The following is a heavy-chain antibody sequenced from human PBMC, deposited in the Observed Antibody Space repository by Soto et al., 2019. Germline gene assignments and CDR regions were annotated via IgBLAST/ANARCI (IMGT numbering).Heavy chain of an antibody. CDR2: TGATGRTT. J-gene: IGHJ6*02. Sequence: PGGSLRLSCAASGFTFSIYAMTWVRQAPGKGLEWVSTTGATGRTTYYADSVKGRFTISRDNAKNSLYLQMSSLRAEDTAVYYCARDESSTSRGMDVWGQGTTVTVSS. CDR3: ARDESSTSRGMDV. D-gene: IGHD6-13*01. V-gene: IGHV3-23*01. CDR1: GFTFSIYA.